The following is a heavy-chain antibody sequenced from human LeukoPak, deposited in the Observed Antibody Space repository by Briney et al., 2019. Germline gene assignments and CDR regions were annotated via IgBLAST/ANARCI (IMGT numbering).Heavy chain of an antibody. Sequence: GGSLRLSCAASGFAFSDYYMSWIRQAPGKGLEWVSYISSSGSTIYYADSVKGRFTISRDNAKNSLYLQMNSLRAEDTAVYYCARRGQQLPHDAFDIWGQGTMVTVSS. J-gene: IGHJ3*02. CDR2: ISSSGSTI. CDR3: ARRGQQLPHDAFDI. V-gene: IGHV3-11*01. CDR1: GFAFSDYY. D-gene: IGHD6-13*01.